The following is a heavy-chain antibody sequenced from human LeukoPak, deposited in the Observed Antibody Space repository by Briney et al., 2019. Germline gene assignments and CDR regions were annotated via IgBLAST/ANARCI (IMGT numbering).Heavy chain of an antibody. CDR3: ASKGDGYCRSTNCQGALDI. J-gene: IGHJ3*02. CDR2: INPNSGGT. D-gene: IGHD2-2*01. Sequence: ASVKVSCKASGYTFTGYYMHWVRQAPGQGLEWMGWINPNSGGTNYAQKFQGWVTMTRDTSISTAYMELSRLRSDDTAVYYCASKGDGYCRSTNCQGALDIWGQGTMVTVSS. CDR1: GYTFTGYY. V-gene: IGHV1-2*04.